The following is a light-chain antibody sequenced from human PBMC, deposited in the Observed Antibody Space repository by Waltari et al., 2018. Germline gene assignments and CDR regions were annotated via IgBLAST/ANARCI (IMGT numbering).Light chain of an antibody. CDR2: RND. V-gene: IGLV1-47*01. CDR3: AAWDDSLSASL. J-gene: IGLJ3*02. CDR1: SFNIGGNY. Sequence: QTVLTQPPSVSGTPGQRVTISCSGSSFNIGGNYVYWFQQLPGTAPKLLIYRNDERPPGVPDRISGSKSGTSASLAISGLRSEDEAHYYCAAWDDSLSASLFGGGTKLTVL.